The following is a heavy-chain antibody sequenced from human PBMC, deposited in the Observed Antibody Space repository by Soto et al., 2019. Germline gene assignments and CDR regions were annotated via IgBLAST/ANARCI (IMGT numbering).Heavy chain of an antibody. J-gene: IGHJ5*02. CDR2: IWYDGSNK. Sequence: EGSLRLSCAASGFTFSSYGMHWVRQAPGKGLEWVAVIWYDGSNKYYADSVKGRFTISRDNSKNTLYLQMNSLRAEDTAVYYCARDLNNYGSWFDPWGQGTLVTVSS. D-gene: IGHD3-16*01. CDR3: ARDLNNYGSWFDP. V-gene: IGHV3-33*01. CDR1: GFTFSSYG.